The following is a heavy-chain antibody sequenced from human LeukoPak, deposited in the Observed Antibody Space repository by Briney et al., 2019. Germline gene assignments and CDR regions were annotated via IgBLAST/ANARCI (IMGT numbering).Heavy chain of an antibody. CDR3: ARVRYDFWSGYSFDY. V-gene: IGHV3-23*01. J-gene: IGHJ4*02. Sequence: AGGSLRLSCAASGFTFSSYALSWVRQAPGKGLEWVSAISGSGGSTYYADSVKGRFTISRDNSKNTLYLQMNSLRAEDTAVYYCARVRYDFWSGYSFDYWGQGTLVTVSS. CDR1: GFTFSSYA. D-gene: IGHD3-3*01. CDR2: ISGSGGST.